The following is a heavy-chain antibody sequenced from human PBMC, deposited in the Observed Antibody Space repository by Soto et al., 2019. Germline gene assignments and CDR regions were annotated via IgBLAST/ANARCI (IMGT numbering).Heavy chain of an antibody. D-gene: IGHD3-10*01. CDR2: IGTAGDT. J-gene: IGHJ3*02. V-gene: IGHV3-13*01. CDR1: GFTFSSYD. Sequence: GGSLRLSCAASGFTFSSYDMHWVRQATGKGLEWVSAIGTAGDTYYPGSVKGRFTISRDNAKNSMYLQINNLRGEDTAVYYCASSRRGLDIWGQGAMVTVS. CDR3: ASSRRGLDI.